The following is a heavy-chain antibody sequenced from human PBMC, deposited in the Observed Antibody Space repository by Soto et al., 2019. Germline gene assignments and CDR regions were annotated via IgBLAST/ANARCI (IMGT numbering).Heavy chain of an antibody. CDR3: AKEYTSISKGSFDY. D-gene: IGHD3-3*02. J-gene: IGHJ4*02. V-gene: IGHV3-23*01. Sequence: EVHLLEFGGGLVQPGGSLRLSCAASGFTFSNYAMNWVRQAPGKGLELVSGITGSGGTTFYADSVKGRFTISRDNSKKTVYLQLNSVRPDDMAVYYCAKEYTSISKGSFDYWGQGALVTVSS. CDR2: ITGSGGTT. CDR1: GFTFSNYA.